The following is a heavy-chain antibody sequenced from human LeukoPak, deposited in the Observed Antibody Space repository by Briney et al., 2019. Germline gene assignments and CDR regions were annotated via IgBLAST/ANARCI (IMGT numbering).Heavy chain of an antibody. V-gene: IGHV3-73*01. CDR1: GFTFSGSR. D-gene: IGHD6-19*01. CDR2: IRSKADSYAT. Sequence: GGSLRLSCAASGFTFSGSRMHWVRQASGKGLEWVGRIRSKADSYATAYAESVKGRFTISRDDSKNTAYLQMNSLETEDTAVYYCARGGGWYVDYYYGMDVWGQGTTVTVSS. CDR3: ARGGGWYVDYYYGMDV. J-gene: IGHJ6*02.